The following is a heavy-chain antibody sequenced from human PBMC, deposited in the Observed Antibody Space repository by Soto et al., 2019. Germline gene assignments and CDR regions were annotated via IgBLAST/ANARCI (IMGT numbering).Heavy chain of an antibody. Sequence: QEQLVQSGAEVKKPGSSVKVSCKASGGIFSSYALSWVRQAPGQGLEWMGGIIPIFGTSNYAQKFQGRVTITADESKSTAYMELSSLTSEDTAVYYCARERGPEELLGHFDLWGQGTLVTVSS. V-gene: IGHV1-69*01. CDR2: IIPIFGTS. J-gene: IGHJ4*02. D-gene: IGHD1-26*01. CDR1: GGIFSSYA. CDR3: ARERGPEELLGHFDL.